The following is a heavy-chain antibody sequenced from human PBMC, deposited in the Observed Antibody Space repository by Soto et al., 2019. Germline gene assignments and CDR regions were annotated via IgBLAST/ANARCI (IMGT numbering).Heavy chain of an antibody. Sequence: PGGSLRLSCAASGFTFSSYGMHWVRQAPGKGLEWVAVISYDGSNKYYADSVKGRFTISRDNSKNTLYLQMNRLRAEDTAVYYCAKDRRSYGSGPRFYYYYYGMDVWGQGTTVTVSS. CDR1: GFTFSSYG. V-gene: IGHV3-30*18. CDR2: ISYDGSNK. D-gene: IGHD6-19*01. CDR3: AKDRRSYGSGPRFYYYYYGMDV. J-gene: IGHJ6*02.